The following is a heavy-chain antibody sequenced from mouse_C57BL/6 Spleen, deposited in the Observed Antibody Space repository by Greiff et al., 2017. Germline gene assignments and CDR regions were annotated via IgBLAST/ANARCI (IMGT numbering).Heavy chain of an antibody. CDR1: GFTFSDYG. Sequence: DVMLVESGGGLVQPGGSLKLSCAASGFTFSDYGMAWVRQAPRKGPEWVAIISNFAYSINYADTVTGRFTISRENAKNTLYLEMSSLRAEDAAMYYSARRRVVGPFWYFDDWGTGTTVTGSS. CDR3: ARRRVVGPFWYFDD. D-gene: IGHD1-1*01. J-gene: IGHJ1*03. V-gene: IGHV5-15*04. CDR2: ISNFAYSI.